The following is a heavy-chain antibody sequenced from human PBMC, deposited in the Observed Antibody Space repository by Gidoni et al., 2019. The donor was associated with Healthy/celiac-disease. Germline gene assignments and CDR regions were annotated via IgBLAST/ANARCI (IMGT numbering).Heavy chain of an antibody. CDR2: IYYSGST. Sequence: QVQLQESGPGLVKPSETLSLTCTVSGGSISRYYWSWIRPPPGKGLELIGYIYYSGSTNYNPSLKSRVTISGDTSKNQFSLKLSSVTAADTAVYYCARRRARTEYYYMDVWGKGTTVTVSS. D-gene: IGHD1-1*01. CDR3: ARRRARTEYYYMDV. CDR1: GGSISRYY. V-gene: IGHV4-59*08. J-gene: IGHJ6*03.